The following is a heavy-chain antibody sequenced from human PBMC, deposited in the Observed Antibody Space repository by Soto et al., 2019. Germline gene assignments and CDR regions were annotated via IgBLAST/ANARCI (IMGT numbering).Heavy chain of an antibody. J-gene: IGHJ4*02. D-gene: IGHD3-10*01. V-gene: IGHV3-23*01. CDR2: ISGTTDNT. Sequence: GGSLRHSCAAPGFTLSNYWLRWVRQAPGKGLEWVSAISGTTDNTYYADSVKGRFTISRDNSKNTLYLQMNSLRAEDTALYYCARSLRGVIIDFDSWGQGTLVTVSS. CDR3: ARSLRGVIIDFDS. CDR1: GFTLSNYW.